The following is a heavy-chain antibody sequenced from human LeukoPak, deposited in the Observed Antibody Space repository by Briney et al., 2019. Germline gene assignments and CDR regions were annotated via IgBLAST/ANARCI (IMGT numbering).Heavy chain of an antibody. Sequence: GGSLTLSCAVSGFTFSHYYMSWIRQAPGKGLEWVSYISSSGSTIYYADSVQGRFAISRDNAKNSLYLQMNSLRAEDTAVYYCARVAGRGYSYGYLDYWGQGPLLTVSS. D-gene: IGHD5-18*01. CDR3: ARVAGRGYSYGYLDY. V-gene: IGHV3-11*01. CDR2: ISSSGSTI. CDR1: GFTFSHYY. J-gene: IGHJ4*02.